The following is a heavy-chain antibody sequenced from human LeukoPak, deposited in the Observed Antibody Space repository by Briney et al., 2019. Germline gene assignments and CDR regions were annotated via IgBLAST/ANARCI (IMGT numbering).Heavy chain of an antibody. CDR1: GGSISSGGYS. V-gene: IGHV4-30-2*01. D-gene: IGHD3-10*01. CDR2: IYHSGST. Sequence: PSQTLSLTCAVSGGSISSGGYSWSWIRQPPGKGLEWIGYIYHSGSTYYNPSLKSRVTISVDRSKNQFSLKLSSVTAADTAVYYCARVFWLGREVNWFDPWGQGTLVTVSS. J-gene: IGHJ5*02. CDR3: ARVFWLGREVNWFDP.